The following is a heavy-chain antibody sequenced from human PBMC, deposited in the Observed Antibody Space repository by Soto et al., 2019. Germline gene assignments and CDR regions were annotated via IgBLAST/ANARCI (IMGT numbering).Heavy chain of an antibody. CDR1: GFIFSTYA. CDR2: ISGSGAST. V-gene: IGHV3-23*01. D-gene: IGHD5-12*01. CDR3: ANDVVSGYDLWYGMDV. J-gene: IGHJ6*02. Sequence: GGSLRLSCAASGFIFSTYAMSWVRQAPVKGLEWVSTISGSGASTYYADSVKGRFTISRDNSKNTLYLQMNSLRAEDTAVYYCANDVVSGYDLWYGMDVWGQGTTVTVSS.